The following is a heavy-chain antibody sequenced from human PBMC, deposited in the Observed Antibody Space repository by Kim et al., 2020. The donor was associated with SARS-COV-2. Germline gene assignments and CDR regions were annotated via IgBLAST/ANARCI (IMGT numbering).Heavy chain of an antibody. V-gene: IGHV3-11*04. CDR3: ARDGVPDDYGDYGYFQH. D-gene: IGHD4-17*01. J-gene: IGHJ1*01. Sequence: VKGRFTISRDNAKNSLYLQMNSLRAEDTAVYYCARDGVPDDYGDYGYFQHWGQGTLVTVSS.